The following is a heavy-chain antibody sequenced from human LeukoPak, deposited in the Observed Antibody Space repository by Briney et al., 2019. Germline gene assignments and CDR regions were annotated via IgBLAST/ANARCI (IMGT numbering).Heavy chain of an antibody. J-gene: IGHJ4*02. CDR3: SRDFNGRNDF. CDR2: INPDGSRT. V-gene: IGHV3-74*01. CDR1: GFTFSSNW. D-gene: IGHD1-14*01. Sequence: GGSLRLSCAASGFTFSSNWMHCVRQGPGKGLVWVSRINPDGSRTDYAESVKGRFTISRDNAKNTLSLEMNSLGDEDTAVYYCSRDFNGRNDFWGQGTLVTVSS.